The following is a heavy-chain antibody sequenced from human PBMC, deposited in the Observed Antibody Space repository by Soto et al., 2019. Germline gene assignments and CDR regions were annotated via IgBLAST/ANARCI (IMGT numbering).Heavy chain of an antibody. CDR2: ISYDGSNK. CDR1: GFTFSSYA. CDR3: ARFLQQQLERGPYYYYYYGMDV. D-gene: IGHD6-13*01. J-gene: IGHJ6*02. V-gene: IGHV3-30-3*01. Sequence: QVQLVESGGGVVQPGRSLRLSCAASGFTFSSYAMHWVRQAPGKGLEWVAVISYDGSNKYYADSVKGRFTISRDNSKNTLYLQMNSLRAEDTAVYYCARFLQQQLERGPYYYYYYGMDVWGQGTTVTVSS.